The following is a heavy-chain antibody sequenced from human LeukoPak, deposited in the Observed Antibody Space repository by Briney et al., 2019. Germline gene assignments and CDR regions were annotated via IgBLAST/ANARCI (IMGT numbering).Heavy chain of an antibody. CDR2: INWNGGST. CDR1: GFTFDDYG. D-gene: IGHD6-13*01. J-gene: IGHJ4*02. Sequence: GGSLRLSCAASGFTFDDYGMSWVRQAPGKGLEWVSGINWNGGSTGYADSVKGRITISRDNAKNSLYLQMNSLRAEDTALYYCARDGPTGYSSSWYYDYWGQGTLVTVSS. V-gene: IGHV3-20*04. CDR3: ARDGPTGYSSSWYYDY.